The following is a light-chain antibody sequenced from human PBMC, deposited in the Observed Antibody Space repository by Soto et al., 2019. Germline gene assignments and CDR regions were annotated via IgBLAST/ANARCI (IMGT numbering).Light chain of an antibody. CDR3: QRSYSTPRT. CDR2: AAS. CDR1: QGISNY. Sequence: DIKMTQAPPSLSAYVGDRVTINCRASQGISNYLAWYQQKPGKVPKLLIYAASPLQSGVPSRFSGSGSGTDFTLTISSLQPEDFATYYCQRSYSTPRTFGQGTKVDIK. J-gene: IGKJ1*01. V-gene: IGKV1-27*01.